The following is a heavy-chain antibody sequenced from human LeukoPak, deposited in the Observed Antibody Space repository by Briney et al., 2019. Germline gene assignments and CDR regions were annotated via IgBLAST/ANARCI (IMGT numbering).Heavy chain of an antibody. V-gene: IGHV4-59*01. CDR1: GFTFTNAC. Sequence: GSLRLSCAASGFTFTNACMSWVRQAPGKGLEWIGYIYYSGSTNYNPSLKSRVTISVDTSKNQFSLKLSSVTAADTAVYYCARAVVVVAAKYYYYYGMDVWGQGTTVTVSS. J-gene: IGHJ6*02. D-gene: IGHD2-15*01. CDR3: ARAVVVVAAKYYYYYGMDV. CDR2: IYYSGST.